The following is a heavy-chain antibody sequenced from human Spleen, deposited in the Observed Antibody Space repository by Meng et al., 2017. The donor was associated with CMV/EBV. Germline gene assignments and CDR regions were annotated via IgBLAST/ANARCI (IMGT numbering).Heavy chain of an antibody. D-gene: IGHD6-19*01. CDR2: IYYSGST. V-gene: IGHV4-39*07. J-gene: IGHJ4*02. CDR1: GGSISGSGYY. Sequence: SETLSLTCTVSGGSISGSGYYWGWIRQPPGKGPEWIGSIYYSGSTYYNPSLKSRVTISVDTSKNQFSLKLSSVTAADTAVYYCAKVKDSSGWYYFDYWGQGTLVTVSS. CDR3: AKVKDSSGWYYFDY.